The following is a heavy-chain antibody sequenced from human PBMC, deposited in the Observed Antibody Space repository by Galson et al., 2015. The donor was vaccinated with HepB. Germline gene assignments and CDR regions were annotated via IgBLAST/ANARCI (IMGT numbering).Heavy chain of an antibody. CDR2: ISSSSSYI. D-gene: IGHD2/OR15-2a*01. CDR3: ARDTTGALWFDP. V-gene: IGHV3-21*01. CDR1: GFTFNNYN. Sequence: SLRLSCAASGFTFNNYNMNWVRQAPGKGLEWVSCISSSSSYIYYADSVKGRFTISRDNAKNSLSLQMNSLRAEDTAVYYCARDTTGALWFDPWGQGTLVTVSS. J-gene: IGHJ5*02.